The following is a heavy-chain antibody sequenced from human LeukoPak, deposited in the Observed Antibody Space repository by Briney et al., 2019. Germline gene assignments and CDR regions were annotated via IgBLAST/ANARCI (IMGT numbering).Heavy chain of an antibody. J-gene: IGHJ5*02. V-gene: IGHV1-18*01. CDR2: ISSYNGNT. CDR1: GYTFTSYG. Sequence: ASVNVSCKSSGYTFTSYGISGVRQAPGQGVEWMGWISSYNGNTNYAQKLQGRVTMTTDTSTSTAYMELRSLRSDDTAVYYCASVYYYGSGYWFDPWGQGTLVTVSS. D-gene: IGHD3-10*01. CDR3: ASVYYYGSGYWFDP.